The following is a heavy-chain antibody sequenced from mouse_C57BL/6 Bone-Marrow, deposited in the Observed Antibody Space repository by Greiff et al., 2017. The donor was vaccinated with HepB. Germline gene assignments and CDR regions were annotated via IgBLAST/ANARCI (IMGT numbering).Heavy chain of an antibody. CDR2: IYPGGGYT. CDR3: AREWDLLWLRRGDWYFDV. J-gene: IGHJ1*03. CDR1: GYTFTNYW. Sequence: QVQLQQSGAELVRPGTSVKMSCKASGYTFTNYWIGWAKQRPGHGLEWIGDIYPGGGYTNYNEKFKGKATLTADKSSSTAYMQFSSLTSEDSAIYYCAREWDLLWLRRGDWYFDVWGTGTTVTVSS. V-gene: IGHV1-63*01. D-gene: IGHD2-2*01.